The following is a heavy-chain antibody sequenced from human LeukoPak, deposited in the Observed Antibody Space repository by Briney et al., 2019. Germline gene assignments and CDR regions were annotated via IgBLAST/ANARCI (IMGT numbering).Heavy chain of an antibody. V-gene: IGHV4-39*01. J-gene: IGHJ4*02. CDR2: IYYSGNT. CDR3: ARPYGGNSNFDY. Sequence: SETLSLTCTVSGGSISSTSYYWGWIRQPPGKGLEWLGSIYYSGNTYYNPSLKSRVTMSVDTSKNQFSLKLSSVTAADTAVYYCARPYGGNSNFDYWGQGALVTVSS. D-gene: IGHD4-23*01. CDR1: GGSISSTSYY.